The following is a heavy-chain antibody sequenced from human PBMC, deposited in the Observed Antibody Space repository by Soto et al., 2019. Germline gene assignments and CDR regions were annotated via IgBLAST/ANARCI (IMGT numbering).Heavy chain of an antibody. CDR2: VYATGTS. Sequence: SETLSLTCSVSGGSMSKFYWSWIRKTAGKCLEWMGRVYATGTSDYNPSLRSRIAMSVDISKKTFSLRLRSVTAADTGVYYCVRGRWKTLRQCFQPWSQ. CDR3: VRGRWKTLRQCFQP. D-gene: IGHD4-17*01. V-gene: IGHV4-4*07. J-gene: IGHJ1*01. CDR1: GGSMSKFY.